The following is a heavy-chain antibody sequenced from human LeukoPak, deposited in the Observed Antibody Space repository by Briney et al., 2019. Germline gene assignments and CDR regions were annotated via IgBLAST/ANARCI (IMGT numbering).Heavy chain of an antibody. CDR3: ARDSAKQPGPNGAFDI. J-gene: IGHJ3*02. D-gene: IGHD6-13*01. Sequence: ASVKVSCKASGGTFSSYAISWVRQAPGQGLEWMGGIIPIFGTANYAQKFQGRVTITADESTSTAYMELSSLRSEDTAVYYCARDSAKQPGPNGAFDIWGQGTMVTVSS. CDR1: GGTFSSYA. CDR2: IIPIFGTA. V-gene: IGHV1-69*13.